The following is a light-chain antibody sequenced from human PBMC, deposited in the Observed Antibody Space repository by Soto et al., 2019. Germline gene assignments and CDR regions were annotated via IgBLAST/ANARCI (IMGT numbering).Light chain of an antibody. CDR3: TSYTTSSTYV. V-gene: IGLV2-14*03. CDR2: DVN. CDR1: SSDVGFYNY. J-gene: IGLJ1*01. Sequence: QSVLTQPASVSGSPGQSIAISCTGTSSDVGFYNYVSWYQQHPGKAPKLMVYDVNNRPSGVSNRFSGSKSGNTASLTISGLQDEDEADYYCTSYTTSSTYVFGTGTKVTGL.